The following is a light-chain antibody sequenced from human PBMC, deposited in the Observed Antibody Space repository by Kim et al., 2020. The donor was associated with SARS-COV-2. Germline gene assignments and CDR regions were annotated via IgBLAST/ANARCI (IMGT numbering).Light chain of an antibody. CDR2: DVR. J-gene: IGLJ3*02. Sequence: GQPITIYCTGTSSEIGTYNSVSWFQQFPGGVPKLIIYDVRSRPSGVSSRFSGSKSGDTASLTISGLQAEDEADYYCSSYTTSTTWVFGGGTKRTVL. CDR1: SSEIGTYNS. CDR3: SSYTTSTTWV. V-gene: IGLV2-14*03.